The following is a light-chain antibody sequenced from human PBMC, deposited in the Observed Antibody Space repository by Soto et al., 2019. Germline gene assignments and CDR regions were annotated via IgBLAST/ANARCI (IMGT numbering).Light chain of an antibody. J-gene: IGLJ1*01. V-gene: IGLV2-11*01. CDR2: DVS. Sequence: QSALTQPRSVSGSPGQSVTISCTGTSSDVGGYNYVSWYQHHPGTAPKLMIYDVSKRPSGVPDRFSGSKSGTTASLTISGLHAEDDADYYRCSYAGSYTYVFGTGTKLTVL. CDR3: CSYAGSYTYV. CDR1: SSDVGGYNY.